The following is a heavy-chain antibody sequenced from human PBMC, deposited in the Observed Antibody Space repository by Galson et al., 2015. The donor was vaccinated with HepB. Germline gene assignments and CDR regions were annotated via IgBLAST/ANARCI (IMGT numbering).Heavy chain of an antibody. D-gene: IGHD1-1*01. J-gene: IGHJ4*02. Sequence: QSGAEVKKPGESLKISCQGSGYSFAKYWIGWVRQMPGKGLEWMGTIYGGDSETRYRPSLQGQVAISADKSVNTAYLQWGSLRASDTGIYYCARLLTTAYYFDYWGQGTLVTVSS. CDR1: GYSFAKYW. CDR3: ARLLTTAYYFDY. CDR2: IYGGDSET. V-gene: IGHV5-51*01.